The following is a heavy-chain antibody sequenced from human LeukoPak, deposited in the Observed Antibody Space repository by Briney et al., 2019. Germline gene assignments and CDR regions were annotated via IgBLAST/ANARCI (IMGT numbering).Heavy chain of an antibody. CDR1: GGSFSGYY. CDR2: IHHSGST. J-gene: IGHJ4*02. D-gene: IGHD5-24*01. V-gene: IGHV4-34*01. CDR3: ARSRGWLQSHPLGY. Sequence: SETLSLTCAVYGGSFSGYYWSWLRQPPEKGLECIGEIHHSGSTNYNPSLKSRVTLSVDTSKNQFSLKLSSVTAADTAVYYCARSRGWLQSHPLGYWGQGTLVTVSS.